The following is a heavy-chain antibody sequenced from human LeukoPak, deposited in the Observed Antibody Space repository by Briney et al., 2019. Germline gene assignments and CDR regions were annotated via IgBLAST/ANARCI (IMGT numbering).Heavy chain of an antibody. CDR3: AREVPPTFDAFDI. V-gene: IGHV1-69*01. Sequence: SVKVSCKTSGGTFSSYAISWVRQAPGQGLEWMGGIIPIFGTANYAQKFQGRVTITADESTSTAYMELSSLRSEDTAVYYCAREVPPTFDAFDIWGQGTMVTVSS. J-gene: IGHJ3*02. CDR1: GGTFSSYA. CDR2: IIPIFGTA.